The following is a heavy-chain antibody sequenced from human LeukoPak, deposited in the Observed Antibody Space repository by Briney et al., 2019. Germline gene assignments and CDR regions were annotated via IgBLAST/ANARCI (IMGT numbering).Heavy chain of an antibody. Sequence: SETLSLTCTVSGGSINSGAYYWSWIRQSPGKGLEWTGYIYYSGSTYYNPSLRSRITISVDTSKNQFSLKLSSVTAADTAVYYCAGDDNGYGRYHYWGQGTLVTVSS. CDR2: IYYSGST. CDR1: GGSINSGAYY. D-gene: IGHD5-12*01. J-gene: IGHJ4*02. V-gene: IGHV4-30-4*01. CDR3: AGDDNGYGRYHY.